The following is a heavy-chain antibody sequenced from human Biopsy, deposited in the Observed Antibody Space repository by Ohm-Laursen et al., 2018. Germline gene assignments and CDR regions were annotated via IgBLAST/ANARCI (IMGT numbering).Heavy chain of an antibody. J-gene: IGHJ3*01. CDR1: GGSIGGSGDY. D-gene: IGHD3-3*01. CDR2: ISDTGTT. V-gene: IGHV4-61*08. CDR3: ARLFLLDDYWNDDPPDGFDV. Sequence: GTLSLTCTVSGGSIGGSGDYWSWIRQPPGKGLEWIGYISDTGTTNYNPSLRGRVAMSVDTSKNQFSLQLTSVTAADTAMFFCARLFLLDDYWNDDPPDGFDVWGQGTMVTVSS.